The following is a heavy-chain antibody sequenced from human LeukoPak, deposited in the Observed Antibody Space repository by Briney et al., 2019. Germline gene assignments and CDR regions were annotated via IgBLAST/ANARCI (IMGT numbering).Heavy chain of an antibody. CDR3: ARVYGSGAAYYFDY. Sequence: PSQTLSLTCAVSGGSISSGGYSWSWIRQPPGKGLEWIGYIYHSGSTNYNPSLKSRVTISVDTSKNQFSLKLSSVTAADTAVYYCARVYGSGAAYYFDYWGQGTLVTVSS. CDR2: IYHSGST. V-gene: IGHV4-30-2*02. D-gene: IGHD3-10*01. J-gene: IGHJ4*02. CDR1: GGSISSGGYS.